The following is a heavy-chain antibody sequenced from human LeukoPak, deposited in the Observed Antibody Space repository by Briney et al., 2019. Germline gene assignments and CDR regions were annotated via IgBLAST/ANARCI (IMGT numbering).Heavy chain of an antibody. CDR3: ANDIGNYNWHFDF. D-gene: IGHD4-11*01. V-gene: IGHV3-23*01. Sequence: GGSLRLSCAASGFTFTSYAVSWVRQAPEKGLEWVSAVSGSGGSTYYADSVKGRFTVSRDNSKNTLYLLMNSLRADDTAIYYCANDIGNYNWHFDFWGRGTLVTVSS. CDR1: GFTFTSYA. CDR2: VSGSGGST. J-gene: IGHJ2*01.